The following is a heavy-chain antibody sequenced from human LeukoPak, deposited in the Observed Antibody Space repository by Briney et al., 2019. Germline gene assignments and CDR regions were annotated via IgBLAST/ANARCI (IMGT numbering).Heavy chain of an antibody. CDR1: GGSFSGYY. CDR2: INHSGST. CDR3: ARAGGSNDAFDI. J-gene: IGHJ3*02. D-gene: IGHD2-2*01. V-gene: IGHV4-34*01. Sequence: SETLSLTCAVYGGSFSGYYWGWIRQPPGKGLEWIGEINHSGSTNYNPSLKSRVTISVDTSKNQFSLKLSSVTAADTAVYYCARAGGSNDAFDIWGQGTMVTVSS.